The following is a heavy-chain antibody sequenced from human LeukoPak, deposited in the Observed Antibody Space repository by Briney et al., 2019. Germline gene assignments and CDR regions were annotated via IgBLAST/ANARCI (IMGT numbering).Heavy chain of an antibody. J-gene: IGHJ4*02. CDR2: IYPGDSDT. Sequence: GESLQISSNVSGNSFTSNWIGWGRQLAGKGLEWMGIIYPGDSDTRYSPSFQGQVTISADKSISTAYLQWSSLKASDTAMYYCARREDSSSWYYFDYWGQGTLVTVSS. V-gene: IGHV5-51*01. D-gene: IGHD6-13*01. CDR1: GNSFTSNW. CDR3: ARREDSSSWYYFDY.